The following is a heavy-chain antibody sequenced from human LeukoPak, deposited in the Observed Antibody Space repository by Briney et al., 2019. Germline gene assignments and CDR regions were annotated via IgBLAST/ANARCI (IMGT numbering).Heavy chain of an antibody. D-gene: IGHD3-16*01. CDR2: ISGSGGST. CDR3: AIPKGGVVRGSYFDY. J-gene: IGHJ4*02. Sequence: HPGGSLRLSCAASGFTFSSYAMSWVRQAPGKGLEWVSAISGSGGSTYYADSVKGRFTISRDNSKNTPYLQMNSLRAEDTAVYYCAIPKGGVVRGSYFDYWGQGTLVTVSS. V-gene: IGHV3-23*01. CDR1: GFTFSSYA.